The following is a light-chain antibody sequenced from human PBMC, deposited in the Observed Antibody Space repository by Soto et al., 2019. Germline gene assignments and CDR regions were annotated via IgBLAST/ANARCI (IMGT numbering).Light chain of an antibody. V-gene: IGLV1-51*01. CDR1: GSNLGRNY. J-gene: IGLJ1*01. CDR2: DNV. Sequence: QAVVTQPPSVSETPGQKVTISCSGSGSNLGRNYVSWYQQLPGTAPKLLIYDNVYRFSGIPYRFSASKSGTSATLGITGLQTGDEGDYYCGSWDNILRAYVFGTGTKVTVL. CDR3: GSWDNILRAYV.